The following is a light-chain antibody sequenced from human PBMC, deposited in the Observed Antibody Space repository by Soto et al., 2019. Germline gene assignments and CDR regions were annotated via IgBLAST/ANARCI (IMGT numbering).Light chain of an antibody. CDR3: QQRSYPIT. CDR1: QSVSSN. CDR2: DIS. V-gene: IGKV3D-15*01. J-gene: IGKJ5*01. Sequence: ETVMTQSPATLSVSPGERATLSCRASQSVSSNLAWYQQKPGQPPRLLIYDISTRATGIPTRFSGSGSDSDFTLTISSLEPEDFAVYYCQQRSYPITFGQGTRLEIK.